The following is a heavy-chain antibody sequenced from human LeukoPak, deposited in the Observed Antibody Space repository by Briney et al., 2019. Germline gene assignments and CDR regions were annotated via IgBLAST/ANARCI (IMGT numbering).Heavy chain of an antibody. CDR2: IRSKAYGGTT. CDR1: GFTFGDYA. V-gene: IGHV3-49*04. D-gene: IGHD2-15*01. Sequence: GGPLRLSCTASGFTFGDYAMSWVRQAPGKGLEWVGFIRSKAYGGTTEYAASVKGRFTISRDDSKSIAYLQMNSLKTEDTAVYYCTRAPYCSGGSCYDYWGQGTLVTVSS. J-gene: IGHJ4*02. CDR3: TRAPYCSGGSCYDY.